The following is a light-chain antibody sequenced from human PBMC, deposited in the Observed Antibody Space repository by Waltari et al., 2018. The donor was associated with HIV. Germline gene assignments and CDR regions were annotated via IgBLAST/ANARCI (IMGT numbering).Light chain of an antibody. J-gene: IGLJ2*01. CDR2: EVT. Sequence: QSALPQPPSASGSPRQSVTISCTGTSSDIGGYNYVSWSQQHPGKAPKLIMTEVTKRPSGVPDRFSGSKSGNTASLTVSGLQAEDEAHYYCSSYAPTNKFYVLFGGGTTLTVL. CDR3: SSYAPTNKFYVL. CDR1: SSDIGGYNY. V-gene: IGLV2-8*01.